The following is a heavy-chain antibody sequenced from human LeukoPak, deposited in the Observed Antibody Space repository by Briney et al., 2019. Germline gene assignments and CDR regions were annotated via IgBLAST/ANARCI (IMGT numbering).Heavy chain of an antibody. Sequence: GGSLRLSCAASGFTFSSYSMNWVRQAPGEGLEWVSYISSSSSTIYYADSVKGRFTISRDNAKNSLYLQMNSLRAEDTAVYYCARVRGFDYWGQGTLVTVSS. CDR2: ISSSSSTI. CDR3: ARVRGFDY. J-gene: IGHJ4*02. D-gene: IGHD3-10*01. V-gene: IGHV3-48*04. CDR1: GFTFSSYS.